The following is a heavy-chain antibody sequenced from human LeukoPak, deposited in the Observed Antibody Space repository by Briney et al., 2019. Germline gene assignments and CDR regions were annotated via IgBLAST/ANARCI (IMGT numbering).Heavy chain of an antibody. V-gene: IGHV1-2*02. CDR1: VYAFTGYY. J-gene: IGHJ4*02. Sequence: ASVQVSCMASVYAFTGYYIQWVRQAPGQGLEWMGWINPNSGGTNYAQKFQGRVTMTRDTSIRTAYMALSGLTSDDAVVYYAATARYGGNSWADHWGQGTLVTVSS. D-gene: IGHD4-23*01. CDR3: ATARYGGNSWADH. CDR2: INPNSGGT.